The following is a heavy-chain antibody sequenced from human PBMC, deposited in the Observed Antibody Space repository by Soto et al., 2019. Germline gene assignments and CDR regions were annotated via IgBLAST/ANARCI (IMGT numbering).Heavy chain of an antibody. V-gene: IGHV3-73*02. CDR3: KVGYCSGGSCYSGYYYYGMDV. Sequence: EVQLVESGGGLVQPGGSLKLSCAASGFTFSGSAMHWVRQASGKGLEWVGRIRSKANSYATAYAASVKGRFTISRDDSKNTAYLQMNSLKTEDTDVYYCKVGYCSGGSCYSGYYYYGMDVWGQGTTVTVSS. D-gene: IGHD2-15*01. CDR2: IRSKANSYAT. CDR1: GFTFSGSA. J-gene: IGHJ6*02.